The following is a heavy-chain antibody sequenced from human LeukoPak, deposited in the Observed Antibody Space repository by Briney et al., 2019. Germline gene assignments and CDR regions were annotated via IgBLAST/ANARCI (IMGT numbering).Heavy chain of an antibody. J-gene: IGHJ6*03. Sequence: GSLRLSCAASGFTFSSYSMNWVRQAPGEGLEWVSSISSSSSYIYYADSVKGRFTISRDNAKNSLYLQMNSLRAEDTALYYCARNGPAEDYYYYYYMDVWSKGTTVTVSS. V-gene: IGHV3-21*04. D-gene: IGHD2-2*01. CDR3: ARNGPAEDYYYYYYMDV. CDR2: ISSSSSYI. CDR1: GFTFSSYS.